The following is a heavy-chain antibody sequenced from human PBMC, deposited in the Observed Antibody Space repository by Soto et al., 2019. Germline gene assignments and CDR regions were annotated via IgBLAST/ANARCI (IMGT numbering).Heavy chain of an antibody. Sequence: QVQLVQSGAEVKKTGASVKVACKASGYTCTSYGISWVRQAPGQGLEWMGWISAYNGNTNYAQKLQGRVTMTTDTSTSTAYMELRCLRSDDTAVYYCARACAAAGPFDYWGQGTLGTVSS. J-gene: IGHJ4*02. D-gene: IGHD6-13*01. V-gene: IGHV1-18*01. CDR3: ARACAAAGPFDY. CDR2: ISAYNGNT. CDR1: GYTCTSYG.